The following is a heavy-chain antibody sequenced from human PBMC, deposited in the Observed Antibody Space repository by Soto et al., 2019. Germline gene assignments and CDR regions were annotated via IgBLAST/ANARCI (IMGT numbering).Heavy chain of an antibody. J-gene: IGHJ4*02. CDR2: ISGSGGST. Sequence: AGGSLRLSCAASGFTFSSYAMSWVRQAPGKGLEWVSAISGSGGSTYYADSVKGRFTISRDNSKNTLYLQMNSLRAEDTAVYYCATPVTIFGVVAYYFDYWGQGTLVTVSS. V-gene: IGHV3-23*01. CDR3: ATPVTIFGVVAYYFDY. D-gene: IGHD3-3*01. CDR1: GFTFSSYA.